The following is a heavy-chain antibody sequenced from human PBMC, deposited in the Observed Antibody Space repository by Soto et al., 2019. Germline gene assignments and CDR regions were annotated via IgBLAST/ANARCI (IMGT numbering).Heavy chain of an antibody. D-gene: IGHD6-19*01. V-gene: IGHV3-7*01. Sequence: EVQLVEYGGGLVQPGGSLRLYCAASGFTFSSYWMSWVRQAPGKGLEWVANIKQDGSEKYNVDSGKGRFTISRDNAKNSLYLQMNSLRAEDTAVYYCASSLGVRWYSSGWYVGSYYYGMDVWGQGTTVTVSS. J-gene: IGHJ6*02. CDR2: IKQDGSEK. CDR1: GFTFSSYW. CDR3: ASSLGVRWYSSGWYVGSYYYGMDV.